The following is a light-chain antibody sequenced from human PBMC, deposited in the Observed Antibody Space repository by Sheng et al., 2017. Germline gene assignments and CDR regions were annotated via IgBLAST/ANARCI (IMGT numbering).Light chain of an antibody. Sequence: EIVLTQSPATLSLSPGERATLSCRASQSVSSYLAWYQQKPGQAPRLLIYDASNRATGIPARFSGSGSGTEFTLTISSLQSEDFAVYYCQQFNLWPWTFGQGTNVDVK. J-gene: IGKJ1*01. CDR1: QSVSSY. V-gene: IGKV3-11*01. CDR2: DAS. CDR3: QQFNLWPWT.